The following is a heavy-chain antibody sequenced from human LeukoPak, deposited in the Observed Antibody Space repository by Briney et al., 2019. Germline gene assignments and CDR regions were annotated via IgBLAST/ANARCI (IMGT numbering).Heavy chain of an antibody. D-gene: IGHD6-6*01. V-gene: IGHV4-34*01. CDR3: ARGSKSSIAARPRFDY. CDR2: INHSGST. CDR1: GVSFSGYY. Sequence: SETLSLTCAVYGVSFSGYYWSWIRQPPGKGLEWIGEINHSGSTNYNPSLKSRVTISVDTSKNQFSLKLSSVTAADTAVYYCARGSKSSIAARPRFDYWGQGTLVTVSS. J-gene: IGHJ4*02.